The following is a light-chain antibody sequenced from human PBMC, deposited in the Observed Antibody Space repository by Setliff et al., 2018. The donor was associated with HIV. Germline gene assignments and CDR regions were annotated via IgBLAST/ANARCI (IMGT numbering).Light chain of an antibody. CDR1: SSVVGTYNF. V-gene: IGLV2-14*03. J-gene: IGLJ1*01. Sequence: QSVLTQPASVSGSPGQSITISCTGTSSVVGTYNFVSWYQQHPGKAPKLMIYDFSYRPSGVSNRFSGSKSGNAASLTISGLQAEDEADYYCSSYTSRTPLYVFGTGTKVTVL. CDR2: DFS. CDR3: SSYTSRTPLYV.